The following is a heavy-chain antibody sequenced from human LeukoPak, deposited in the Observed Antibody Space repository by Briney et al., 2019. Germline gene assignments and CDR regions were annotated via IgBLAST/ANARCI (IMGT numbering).Heavy chain of an antibody. Sequence: SETLSLTCTVSGGSISSSSYYWGWIRQPPGKGLEWIGSIYYSGSTYYNPSLKSRVTISVDTSKNQFPLKLSSVTAADTAVYYCARLRGYSYGGIDYWGQGTLVTVSS. CDR3: ARLRGYSYGGIDY. V-gene: IGHV4-39*01. CDR2: IYYSGST. J-gene: IGHJ4*02. CDR1: GGSISSSSYY. D-gene: IGHD5-18*01.